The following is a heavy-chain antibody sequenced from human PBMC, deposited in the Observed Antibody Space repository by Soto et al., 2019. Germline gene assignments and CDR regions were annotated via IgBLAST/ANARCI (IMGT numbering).Heavy chain of an antibody. D-gene: IGHD3-10*01. CDR3: ARDLRFREVAITGLGY. CDR2: INPYNDNT. Sequence: SVKVSCKASGYTFISYGISWVRQAPGQGLEWMGWINPYNDNTKFAQKFQGRVTMTTDTSTSTAYMDLRNLRSDDTAVYYCARDLRFREVAITGLGYWGQGTLVTVSS. J-gene: IGHJ4*02. CDR1: GYTFISYG. V-gene: IGHV1-18*01.